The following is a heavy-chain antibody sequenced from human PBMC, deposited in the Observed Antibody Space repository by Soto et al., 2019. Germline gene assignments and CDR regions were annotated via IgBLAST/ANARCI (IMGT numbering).Heavy chain of an antibody. CDR2: IYYSGST. V-gene: IGHV4-39*01. CDR3: AADYYDSSGHSGPWD. D-gene: IGHD3-22*01. J-gene: IGHJ4*02. Sequence: QLQLQESGPGLVKPSETLSLTCTVSGGSISSSSYYWGWIRQPPGKGLEWIGSIYYSGSTYYNPSLKSRVTISVDTSKNQFSLKLSSVTAADTAVYYCAADYYDSSGHSGPWDWGQGTLVTVSS. CDR1: GGSISSSSYY.